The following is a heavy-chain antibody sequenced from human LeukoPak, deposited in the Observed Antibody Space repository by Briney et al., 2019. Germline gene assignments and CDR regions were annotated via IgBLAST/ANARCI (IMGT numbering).Heavy chain of an antibody. J-gene: IGHJ4*02. D-gene: IGHD6-19*01. CDR1: GYTFTGYF. CDR3: ARVDASSLAVHY. V-gene: IGHV1-2*02. CDR2: INPNSGGT. Sequence: ASVKVSCKTSGYTFTGYFLNWVRQAPGQGLEWMGRINPNSGGTNCGQKLQDRVTLTRDTSIATAYMELTGLTSGDTAVYCCARVDASSLAVHYWGQGTLVTVSS.